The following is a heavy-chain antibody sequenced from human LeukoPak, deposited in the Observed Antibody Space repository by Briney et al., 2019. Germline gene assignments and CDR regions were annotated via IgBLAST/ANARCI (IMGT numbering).Heavy chain of an antibody. CDR2: INHSVST. Sequence: PSETLSLTCALSGVASSGYYCSCIPHPPRKGVGWVAEINHSVSTNYNPSLTSRVSISVDTSKNQFSLKLSSVTAADTAVYYCARGLTYRLWPKGNWFDPWGQGTLVTVSS. J-gene: IGHJ5*02. CDR3: ARGLTYRLWPKGNWFDP. D-gene: IGHD5-18*01. V-gene: IGHV4-34*01. CDR1: GVASSGYY.